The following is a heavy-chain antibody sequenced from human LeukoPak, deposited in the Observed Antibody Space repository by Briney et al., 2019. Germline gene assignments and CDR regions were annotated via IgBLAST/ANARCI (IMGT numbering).Heavy chain of an antibody. V-gene: IGHV1-69*04. CDR1: GYTFTSYG. CDR2: IIPILGIA. CDR3: ARVRGPTSEVGGAFDI. J-gene: IGHJ3*02. Sequence: ASVKVSCKASGYTFTSYGISWVRQAPGQGLEWMGRIIPILGIANYAQKFQGRVTITADKSTSTAYMELSSLRSEDTAVYYCARVRGPTSEVGGAFDIWGQGTMVTVSS. D-gene: IGHD1-14*01.